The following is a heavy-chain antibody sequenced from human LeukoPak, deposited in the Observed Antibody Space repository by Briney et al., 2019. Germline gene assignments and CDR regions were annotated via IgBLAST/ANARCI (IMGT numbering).Heavy chain of an antibody. V-gene: IGHV4-39*01. Sequence: NPSETLSLTCAVYGGSFSSYYWSWIRQPPGKGLEWIGSIYYSGSTYYNPSLKSRVTISVDTSKNQFSLKLSSVTAADTAVYYCARHKGPYSSSWYYFDYWGQGTLVTVSS. D-gene: IGHD6-13*01. CDR2: IYYSGST. CDR1: GGSFSSYY. J-gene: IGHJ4*02. CDR3: ARHKGPYSSSWYYFDY.